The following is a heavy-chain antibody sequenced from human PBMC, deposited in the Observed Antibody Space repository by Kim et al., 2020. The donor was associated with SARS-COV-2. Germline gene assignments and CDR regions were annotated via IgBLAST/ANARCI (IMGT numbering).Heavy chain of an antibody. CDR1: GFTFTKVW. CDR2: IRSKADGGTA. V-gene: IGHV3-15*01. Sequence: GGSLRLSCAASGFTFTKVWLSWVRQAPGKGLEWVGRIRSKADGGTADYAAPVKGRFTISRDDSKNTLYLQMNGLRDEDTAFYHCTTDYERIGGLCDGETCYPASIGGQGTLVTVSS. D-gene: IGHD2-21*01. J-gene: IGHJ4*02. CDR3: TTDYERIGGLCDGETCYPASI.